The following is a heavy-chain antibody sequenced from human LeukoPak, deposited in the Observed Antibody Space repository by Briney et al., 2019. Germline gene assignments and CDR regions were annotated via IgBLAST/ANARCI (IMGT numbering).Heavy chain of an antibody. Sequence: PGGSLRLSSAASGFTFSSYSMNWVRQAPGKGLEWVSSISSSSSYIYYADSVKGRFTISRDNAKNSLYLQMNSLRAEDTAVYYCARDRWVASCSGGSCYEGCYYYYGMDVWGQGTTVTVSS. CDR2: ISSSSSYI. J-gene: IGHJ6*02. CDR1: GFTFSSYS. V-gene: IGHV3-21*01. CDR3: ARDRWVASCSGGSCYEGCYYYYGMDV. D-gene: IGHD2-15*01.